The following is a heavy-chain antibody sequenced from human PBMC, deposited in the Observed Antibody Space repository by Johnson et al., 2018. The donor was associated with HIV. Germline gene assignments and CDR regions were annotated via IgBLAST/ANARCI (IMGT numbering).Heavy chain of an antibody. D-gene: IGHD6-13*01. CDR1: GFIFSDYA. Sequence: QVQLVESGGGLVKPGGSLRLSCVASGFIFSDYAMHWVRQAPSKGLEWVAVLRYDGSEKKYADSVRGRFTISRDNDKNTLYLQMNSPSPEDTALYYCARVGAIAAGGAFDIWGQGTMVTVSS. CDR2: LRYDGSEK. J-gene: IGHJ3*02. CDR3: ARVGAIAAGGAFDI. V-gene: IGHV3-30-3*01.